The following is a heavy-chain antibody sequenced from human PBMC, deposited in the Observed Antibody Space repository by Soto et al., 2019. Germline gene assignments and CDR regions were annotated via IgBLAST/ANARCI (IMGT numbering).Heavy chain of an antibody. CDR2: IYPGDSRT. D-gene: IGHD3-22*01. Sequence: PGESLKISCKGFGYSFTTYWIAWVRQMPGKGLEWMGIIYPGDSRTRYSPSFQGQVTISADKSLSTAYLQWSSLKASDTAMYYCATPYDSSGYYLLGTDAFDIWGQGTMVTVSS. J-gene: IGHJ3*02. CDR1: GYSFTTYW. CDR3: ATPYDSSGYYLLGTDAFDI. V-gene: IGHV5-51*01.